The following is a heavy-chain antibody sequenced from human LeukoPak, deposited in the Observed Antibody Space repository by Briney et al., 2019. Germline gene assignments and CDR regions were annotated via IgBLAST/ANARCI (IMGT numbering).Heavy chain of an antibody. D-gene: IGHD5-24*01. CDR1: GYTFTGYQ. CDR3: AREGNSLY. Sequence: GTSVKVSCKASGYTFTGYQMHWVRQAPGQGLEWMGWINPNSGGTNYVQKFQGRVTMTRDTSISTAYMELSRLRSDDTAVYYCAREGNSLYWGQGTLVTVSS. V-gene: IGHV1-2*02. CDR2: INPNSGGT. J-gene: IGHJ4*02.